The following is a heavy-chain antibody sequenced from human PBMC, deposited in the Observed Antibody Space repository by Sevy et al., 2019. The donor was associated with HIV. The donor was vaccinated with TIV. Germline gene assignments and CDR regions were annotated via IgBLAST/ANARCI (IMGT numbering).Heavy chain of an antibody. CDR1: GFTFSKYY. J-gene: IGHJ4*02. V-gene: IGHV3-23*01. CDR2: LSFGCGEI. Sequence: GGSLRLSCAASGFTFSKYYMSWVRQPPGKGLEWVSTLSFGCGEINYADSVKGRFTISRDNSKSPVYLQMNNLRPEDTAVYYCAREGCTKPHDYWGQGTLVTVSS. D-gene: IGHD2-8*01. CDR3: AREGCTKPHDY.